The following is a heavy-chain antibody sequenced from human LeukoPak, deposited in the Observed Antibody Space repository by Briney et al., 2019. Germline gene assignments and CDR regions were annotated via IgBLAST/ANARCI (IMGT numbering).Heavy chain of an antibody. CDR1: GGSISSYY. Sequence: SETLSLTCTVSGGSISSYYWSWIRQPPGKGLEWIGYISYSVSTNYYPSLKSRVTMSVDTSKNQFSLKLSSVTAADTAIYYCARYYYDSNGYYYYFDNWGQGTLVTVSS. CDR3: ARYYYDSNGYYYYFDN. V-gene: IGHV4-59*08. J-gene: IGHJ4*02. D-gene: IGHD3-22*01. CDR2: ISYSVST.